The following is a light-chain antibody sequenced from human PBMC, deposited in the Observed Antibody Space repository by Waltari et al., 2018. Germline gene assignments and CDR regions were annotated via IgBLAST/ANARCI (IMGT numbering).Light chain of an antibody. Sequence: DIVIMQSPDSLPVSLSEVTTSHCTSTHDVLYSSDNNNYLAWYQQKLRQPPKLLIYWASTRASGVPDRFNGSGSGTDFTLTISSLQAEDVAVYYCQQYYDTPRTFGQGTRVEIK. CDR1: HDVLYSSDNNNY. V-gene: IGKV4-1*01. CDR3: QQYYDTPRT. CDR2: WAS. J-gene: IGKJ1*01.